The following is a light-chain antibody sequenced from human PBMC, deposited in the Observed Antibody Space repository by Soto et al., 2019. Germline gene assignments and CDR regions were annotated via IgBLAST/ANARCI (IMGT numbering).Light chain of an antibody. CDR2: WAS. V-gene: IGKV4-1*01. CDR3: QQYYNIPFS. CDR1: QSILYSSNNNNY. Sequence: IVMTQSPDSLAVSLGERATINCKSSQSILYSSNNNNYLAWYQQKPGQPPKLLIYWASIRESGVPDLFSGSGSGTYFTLTISSLQAEDVAVYYCQQYYNIPFSFGPGTNVYIK. J-gene: IGKJ3*01.